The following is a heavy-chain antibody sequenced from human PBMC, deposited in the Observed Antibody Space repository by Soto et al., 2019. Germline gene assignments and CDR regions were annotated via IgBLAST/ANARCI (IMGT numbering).Heavy chain of an antibody. V-gene: IGHV3-48*02. D-gene: IGHD5-12*01. CDR2: ISASGSAV. Sequence: GGSLRLSCSTSGFSLSDYNMNWVRQAPGKGLEWISYISASGSAVYYADSVKGRFTISRDKANNSLYLQMNTLRDEDTAVYYCARYGNFGYPYYFDYWGQGTLVTVSS. J-gene: IGHJ4*02. CDR3: ARYGNFGYPYYFDY. CDR1: GFSLSDYN.